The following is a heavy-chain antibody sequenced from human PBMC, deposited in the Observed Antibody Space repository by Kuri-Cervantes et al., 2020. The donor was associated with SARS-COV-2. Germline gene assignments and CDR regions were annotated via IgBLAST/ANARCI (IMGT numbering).Heavy chain of an antibody. CDR2: ISYDGSNK. CDR3: ARDIAVAEVGVAY. J-gene: IGHJ4*02. D-gene: IGHD6-19*01. CDR1: GFTFSSYG. Sequence: GESLKISCAASGFTFSSYGMHWVRQAPGKGLEWVAVISYDGSNKYYADSVKGRSTISRDNSRNILYLQMNTLRAEDTAVYYCARDIAVAEVGVAYWGQGTLVTVSS. V-gene: IGHV3-30*03.